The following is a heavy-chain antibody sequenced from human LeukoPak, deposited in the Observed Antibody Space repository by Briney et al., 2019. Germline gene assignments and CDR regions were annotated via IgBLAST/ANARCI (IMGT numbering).Heavy chain of an antibody. V-gene: IGHV3-15*01. Sequence: PGGSLRLSCAASGFTFSNARMSWVRQAPGKGLEWVGRIKSKTDGGTTDYAAPVKGRFTISRDDSKNTLYLQMNSLKTEDTAVYYCTTGDGGNSRLDPYYFDYWGQGTLVTVSS. CDR2: IKSKTDGGTT. J-gene: IGHJ4*02. CDR3: TTGDGGNSRLDPYYFDY. CDR1: GFTFSNAR. D-gene: IGHD4-23*01.